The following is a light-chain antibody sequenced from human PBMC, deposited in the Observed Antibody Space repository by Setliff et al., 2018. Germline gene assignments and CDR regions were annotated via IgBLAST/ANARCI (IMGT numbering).Light chain of an antibody. CDR1: SSNIGTNT. CDR2: SNN. V-gene: IGLV1-44*01. Sequence: SVLAQPPSASGTPGQRVTIPCSGISSNIGTNTVNWYQQLPGTAPKLLIYSNNQRPSGVPDRFSGSESGTSASLAISGLQSEDEADYYCAAWDDSLNGHVFGTGTKVTVL. CDR3: AAWDDSLNGHV. J-gene: IGLJ1*01.